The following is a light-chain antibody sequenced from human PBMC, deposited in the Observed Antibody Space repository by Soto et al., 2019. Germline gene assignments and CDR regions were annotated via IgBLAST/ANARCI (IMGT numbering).Light chain of an antibody. J-gene: IGLJ2*01. CDR3: TSYSTTSTRVV. V-gene: IGLV2-14*03. Sequence: QSALTQPASVSGSPGQSITISCTGSSSDVGGYNYVSWYQQHPGTAPKLMIYDVINRPSGVSNRFSGSKSGNTASLTISGLQAEDEADYYCTSYSTTSTRVVFGGGTQLTVL. CDR2: DVI. CDR1: SSDVGGYNY.